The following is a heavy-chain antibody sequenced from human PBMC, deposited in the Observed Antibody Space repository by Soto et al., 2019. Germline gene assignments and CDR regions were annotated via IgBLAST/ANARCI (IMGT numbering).Heavy chain of an antibody. D-gene: IGHD2-2*02. J-gene: IGHJ4*02. Sequence: SVKVSCKASGGTFSRHTVSWVRQAPGQGLEWMGGIIPVFGTTNYAQKFQGRVTITADESTGTMYMELSSLRSDDTAVYYCARWAGFCSSPSCYTALDYWGQGTLVTVSS. CDR2: IIPVFGTT. CDR3: ARWAGFCSSPSCYTALDY. CDR1: GGTFSRHT. V-gene: IGHV1-69*13.